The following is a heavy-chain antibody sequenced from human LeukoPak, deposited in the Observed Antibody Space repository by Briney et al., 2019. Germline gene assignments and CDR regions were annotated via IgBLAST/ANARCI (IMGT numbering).Heavy chain of an antibody. D-gene: IGHD3-10*01. V-gene: IGHV2-5*02. CDR3: AHKPALHGSQFNYFDY. CDR1: GFSITSDGVG. CDR2: IYWDDDK. Sequence: SGPTLVKPTQTLTLTCAFSGFSITSDGVGVGWIRQPPGRALEWLAFIYWDDDKRYSSSLKNRLTITKDTSKNQVVLTLTNVDPVDTATYFCAHKPALHGSQFNYFDYWGQGSLVTVSS. J-gene: IGHJ4*02.